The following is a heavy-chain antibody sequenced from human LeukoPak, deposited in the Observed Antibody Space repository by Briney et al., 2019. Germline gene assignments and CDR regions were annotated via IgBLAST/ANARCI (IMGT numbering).Heavy chain of an antibody. CDR3: ASRYYYDSSGYYYRSFDY. J-gene: IGHJ4*02. CDR2: IIPILGIA. D-gene: IGHD3-22*01. V-gene: IGHV1-69*02. CDR1: GGTFSSYT. Sequence: SVKVSCKASGGTFSSYTISWVRQAPGQGLEWMGRIIPILGIANYAQTFQGRVTITADRSTSTAYMELSSLRSEDTAVYYCASRYYYDSSGYYYRSFDYWGQGTLVTVSS.